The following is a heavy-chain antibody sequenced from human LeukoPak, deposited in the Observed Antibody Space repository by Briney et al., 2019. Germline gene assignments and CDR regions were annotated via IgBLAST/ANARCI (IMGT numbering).Heavy chain of an antibody. CDR3: AKPHDSSGWYYFDY. V-gene: IGHV3-23*01. CDR1: GFTFSSYA. D-gene: IGHD6-19*01. CDR2: ISGSGGST. Sequence: GGSLRLSCAASGFTFSSYAMSWVRQAPGRGLEWVSAISGSGGSTYYADSVKGRFTISRDNSKNTLYLQMNSLRAEDTAVYYCAKPHDSSGWYYFDYWGQGTLVTVSS. J-gene: IGHJ4*02.